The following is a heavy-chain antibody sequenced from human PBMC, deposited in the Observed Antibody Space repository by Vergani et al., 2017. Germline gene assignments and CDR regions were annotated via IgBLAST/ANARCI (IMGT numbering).Heavy chain of an antibody. CDR2: ISYDGSNK. D-gene: IGHD6-6*01. Sequence: QVQLVESGGGVVQPGRSLRLSCAASGFTFSSYGMHWVRQAPGKGLEWVAVISYDGSNKYYADSVKGRFTISRDNSKNTLYLQMNSLKTEDTAVYYCTRFDYSSSFKEARDFDYWGQGTLVTVSS. V-gene: IGHV3-30*03. CDR1: GFTFSSYG. CDR3: TRFDYSSSFKEARDFDY. J-gene: IGHJ4*02.